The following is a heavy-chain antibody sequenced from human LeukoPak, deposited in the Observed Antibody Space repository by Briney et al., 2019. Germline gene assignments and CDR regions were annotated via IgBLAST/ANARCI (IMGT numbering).Heavy chain of an antibody. Sequence: PSETLSLTCAVYGGSFSGYYWSWIRQPPGKGLEWIGEINHSGSTNYNPSLKSRVTISVDTSKNQFSLKLSSVTAADTAVYYCARAVGADCSSTSCSFDYWGQGTLVTVSS. J-gene: IGHJ4*02. CDR1: GGSFSGYY. CDR2: INHSGST. D-gene: IGHD2-2*01. CDR3: ARAVGADCSSTSCSFDY. V-gene: IGHV4-34*01.